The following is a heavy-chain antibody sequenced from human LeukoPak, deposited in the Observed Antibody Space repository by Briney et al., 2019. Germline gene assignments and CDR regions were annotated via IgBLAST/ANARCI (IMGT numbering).Heavy chain of an antibody. J-gene: IGHJ4*02. CDR2: IYYSGST. CDR3: ARVGATTQGAFDY. V-gene: IGHV4-59*01. D-gene: IGHD1-26*01. CDR1: GGSISSYY. Sequence: SETLSLTCTVSGGSISSYYWSWIRQPPGKGLGWIGYIYYSGSTNYNPSLKSRVTISVDTSKNQFSLKLSSVTAADTAVYYCARVGATTQGAFDYWGQGTLVTVSS.